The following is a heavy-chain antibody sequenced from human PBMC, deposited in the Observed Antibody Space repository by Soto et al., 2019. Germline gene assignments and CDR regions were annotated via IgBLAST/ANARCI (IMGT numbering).Heavy chain of an antibody. V-gene: IGHV5-51*01. Sequence: GESLKVSCKGSGYSFTSYWIGWVRQMPGKGLEWMGIIYPGDSDTRYSPSFQGQVTISADKSISTAYLQWSSLKASDTAMYYCARRNSVVTAIPPNNWFDPWGQGTLVTVSS. J-gene: IGHJ5*02. CDR1: GYSFTSYW. CDR3: ARRNSVVTAIPPNNWFDP. D-gene: IGHD2-21*02. CDR2: IYPGDSDT.